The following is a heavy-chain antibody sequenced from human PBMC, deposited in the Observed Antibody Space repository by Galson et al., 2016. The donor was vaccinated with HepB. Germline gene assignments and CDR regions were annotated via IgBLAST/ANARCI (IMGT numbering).Heavy chain of an antibody. J-gene: IGHJ4*02. CDR3: AKDYLPGTVPFYFDS. V-gene: IGHV3-23*01. CDR1: GFTFSNCA. D-gene: IGHD1/OR15-1a*01. Sequence: SLRLSCAASGFTFSNCAMSWVRQAPGGGLEWVSSIRGNGVTHYADSVEGRFTLSRDNSKRTVYLEMNSLTAEDTAVYFCAKDYLPGTVPFYFDSWGQGSLVTVSS. CDR2: IRGNGVT.